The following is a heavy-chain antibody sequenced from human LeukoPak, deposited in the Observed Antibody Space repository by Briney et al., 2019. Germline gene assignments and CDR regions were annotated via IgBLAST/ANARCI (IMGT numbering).Heavy chain of an antibody. V-gene: IGHV3-48*02. Sequence: GGSLRLSCAASGFTFSSYSMNWVRQAPGKGLEWVSYISSRSSSIYYADSVKGRFTLSRDNAKNSLYLQMSSLRDEDTAVYYCAKFLMIVVVPDAFDIWGQGTMVTVSS. J-gene: IGHJ3*02. CDR1: GFTFSSYS. CDR2: ISSRSSSI. CDR3: AKFLMIVVVPDAFDI. D-gene: IGHD3-22*01.